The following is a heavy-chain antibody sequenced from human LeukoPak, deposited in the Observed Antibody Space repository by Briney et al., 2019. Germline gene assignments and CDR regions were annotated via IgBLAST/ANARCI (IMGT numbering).Heavy chain of an antibody. V-gene: IGHV3-7*01. J-gene: IGHJ4*02. Sequence: GQSLRLSSAAAASTFSSYSASCVSPLARNLIEWVANIKQDGSEKYYVDSVKGRFTISRDNAKSSLYLQMNSLGVEDTAVYYCARDDTVTTRVGFIDWGQGTLVTVSS. CDR3: ARDDTVTTRVGFID. CDR2: IKQDGSEK. CDR1: ASTFSSYS. D-gene: IGHD4-17*01.